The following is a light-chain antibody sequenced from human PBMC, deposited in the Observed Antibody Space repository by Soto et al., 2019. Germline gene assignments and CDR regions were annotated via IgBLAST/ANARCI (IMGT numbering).Light chain of an antibody. V-gene: IGLV4-69*01. J-gene: IGLJ2*01. Sequence: QSVLTQSPSASASLGASVKLTCTLSSLHSSYAIAWHQQQPEKGPRYLMKLDSNGSHTKGDAIPDRFSGSSSGAERYLTISSLQSEDEADYYCQTWGTGIHVVFGGGTKVTVL. CDR2: LDSNGSH. CDR1: SLHSSYA. CDR3: QTWGTGIHVV.